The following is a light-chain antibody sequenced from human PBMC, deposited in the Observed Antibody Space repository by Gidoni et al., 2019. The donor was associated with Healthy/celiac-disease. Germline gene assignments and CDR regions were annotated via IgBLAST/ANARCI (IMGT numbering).Light chain of an antibody. CDR2: GAS. CDR3: QQYVSSLWT. CDR1: QSVSSSY. V-gene: IGKV3-20*01. J-gene: IGKJ1*01. Sequence: IVLTQSPGTLSLSPGERATLSSRASQSVSSSYLAWYQQKPGQAPRLLIYGASSRATGIPDRFSGSGSGTDFTLNISRLEPEDFAVYYCQQYVSSLWTFGQGTKVEIK.